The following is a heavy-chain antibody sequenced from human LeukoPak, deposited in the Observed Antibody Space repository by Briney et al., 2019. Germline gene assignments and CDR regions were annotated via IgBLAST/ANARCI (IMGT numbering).Heavy chain of an antibody. V-gene: IGHV4-59*08. CDR3: ARPGPSSAAFDI. CDR2: IYYSGST. D-gene: IGHD3-22*01. Sequence: SETLSLTCTVSGGSISSYYWSWIRQPPGKGLEWIGYIYYSGSTNYNPSLKSRVTISVDTSKNQFSLKLSSVTAADTAVYYCARPGPSSAAFDIWGQGAMVTVSS. J-gene: IGHJ3*02. CDR1: GGSISSYY.